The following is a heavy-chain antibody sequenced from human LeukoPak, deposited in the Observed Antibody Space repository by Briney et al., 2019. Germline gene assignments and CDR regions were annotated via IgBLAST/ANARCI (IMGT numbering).Heavy chain of an antibody. CDR1: IGSFSGYY. D-gene: IGHD6-13*01. CDR2: INHSGST. CDR3: ASKGQQLVQGYFQH. J-gene: IGHJ1*01. V-gene: IGHV4-34*01. Sequence: PSETLSLTCAVYIGSFSGYYWSWIRPPPGKGLEWIGEINHSGSTNYNPSLKSRVTISVDTSKNQFSLRLSSVTAADTAVYYCASKGQQLVQGYFQHWGQGTLVTVSS.